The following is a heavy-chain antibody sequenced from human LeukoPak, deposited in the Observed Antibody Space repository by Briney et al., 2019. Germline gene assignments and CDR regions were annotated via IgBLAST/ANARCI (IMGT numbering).Heavy chain of an antibody. D-gene: IGHD3-22*01. CDR1: GYTFTSYG. J-gene: IGHJ4*02. Sequence: AASVKVSCKASGYTFTSYGISWVRQAPGQGLEWMGWISAYNGNTNYAQKLQSGVTMTTDTYTSTAYMELRSLRSDDTAVYYCARGAHYYDSSGYYVANFWGQGTLVTASS. CDR3: ARGAHYYDSSGYYVANF. V-gene: IGHV1-18*01. CDR2: ISAYNGNT.